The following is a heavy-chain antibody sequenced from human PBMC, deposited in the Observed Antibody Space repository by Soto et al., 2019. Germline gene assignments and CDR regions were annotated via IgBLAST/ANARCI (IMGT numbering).Heavy chain of an antibody. D-gene: IGHD2-21*02. CDR1: GGTFSSYT. V-gene: IGHV1-69*02. Sequence: QVQLVQSGAEVKKPGSSVKVSCKASGGTFSSYTISWVRQAPGQGLEWMGRIIPILGIENYAQKFQGRVTITADKSTSTAYMELSSLRSEDTAGYYCAGGGDWYYFDYWGQGTLVTVSS. CDR3: AGGGDWYYFDY. J-gene: IGHJ4*02. CDR2: IIPILGIE.